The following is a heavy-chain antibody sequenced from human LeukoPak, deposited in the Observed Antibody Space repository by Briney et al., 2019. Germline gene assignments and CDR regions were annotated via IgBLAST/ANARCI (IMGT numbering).Heavy chain of an antibody. V-gene: IGHV1-2*02. J-gene: IGHJ4*02. CDR2: IGPHSSAT. D-gene: IGHD2/OR15-2a*01. CDR1: GFTFTDYY. Sequence: ASVKVSCKSSGFTFTDYYVHWVRQAPGQGLEWRGYIGPHSSATSSPQEFQGRVTMTRDTSMSTAYMELTRLTSDDTAVYYCAREGNGLLSKDFDYWRQGTLVTLSS. CDR3: AREGNGLLSKDFDY.